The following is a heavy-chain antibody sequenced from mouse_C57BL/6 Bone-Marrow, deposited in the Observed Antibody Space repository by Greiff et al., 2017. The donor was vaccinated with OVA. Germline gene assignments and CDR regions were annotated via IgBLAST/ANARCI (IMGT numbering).Heavy chain of an antibody. V-gene: IGHV1-81*01. D-gene: IGHD1-1*01. Sequence: VQLQQSGAELVRPGASVKLSCKASGYTFTSYGISWVKQRPGQGLEWIGEIYPASGNTYYNEKFKGKATLTADESSSTAYMELRSLTSEDSAVYFCAREGPITTVVAPYAMDYWGQGTSVTVSS. CDR1: GYTFTSYG. CDR2: IYPASGNT. CDR3: AREGPITTVVAPYAMDY. J-gene: IGHJ4*01.